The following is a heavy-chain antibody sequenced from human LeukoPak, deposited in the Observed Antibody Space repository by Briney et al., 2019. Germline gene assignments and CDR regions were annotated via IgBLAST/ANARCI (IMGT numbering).Heavy chain of an antibody. D-gene: IGHD3-22*01. Sequence: GRSLRLSCAASGFTFSSYAMHWVRQAPGKGLEWVAVISYDGSNKYYADSVKGRFTIFRDNSKNTLYLQMNSLRAEDTAVYYCARDEITMIRGDDAFDIWGQGTMVTVSS. V-gene: IGHV3-30-3*01. CDR3: ARDEITMIRGDDAFDI. CDR2: ISYDGSNK. J-gene: IGHJ3*02. CDR1: GFTFSSYA.